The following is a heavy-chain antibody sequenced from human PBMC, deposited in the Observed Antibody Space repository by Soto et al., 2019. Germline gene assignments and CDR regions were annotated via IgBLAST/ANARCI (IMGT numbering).Heavy chain of an antibody. D-gene: IGHD5-18*01. CDR1: GFTFSYYI. Sequence: QVQLVESGGGVVPPGRSLRLSCAASGFTFSYYIIHWVRQAPGKGLEWVAVISSDGSNKYYADSVKGRFTISRDNSKDTLYLQMNSLKTEDTAVYYCARGYSYGPAANWYFDLWGRGTLVTVSS. CDR2: ISSDGSNK. V-gene: IGHV3-30*03. J-gene: IGHJ2*01. CDR3: ARGYSYGPAANWYFDL.